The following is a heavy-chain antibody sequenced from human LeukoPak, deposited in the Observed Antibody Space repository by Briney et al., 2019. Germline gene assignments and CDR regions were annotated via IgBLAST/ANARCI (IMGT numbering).Heavy chain of an antibody. D-gene: IGHD1-26*01. Sequence: GGSLRLSCAASGFTFSTYAMSWVRQAPGKGLEWVSAISGSGGSTYYADSVKGRFAISRDDSKSTPYLQMSSLRAEDTAIYYCAKTWEQPHYFDYWGQGTLVTVSS. CDR2: ISGSGGST. V-gene: IGHV3-23*01. J-gene: IGHJ4*02. CDR3: AKTWEQPHYFDY. CDR1: GFTFSTYA.